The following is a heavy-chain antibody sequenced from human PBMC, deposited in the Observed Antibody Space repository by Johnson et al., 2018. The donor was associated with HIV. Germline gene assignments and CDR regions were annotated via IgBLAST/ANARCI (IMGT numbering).Heavy chain of an antibody. CDR3: TTGPVGATKGGGAFDT. D-gene: IGHD1-26*01. V-gene: IGHV3-15*01. CDR2: IKSLKDGGTT. J-gene: IGHJ3*02. Sequence: MLLVESGGGLVKPGGSLRLSCAASGFTFNNAWMSWVRQGPGTGLEWVGRIKSLKDGGTTDSSAPVRGRFTISRDDSKNTLYLLMNSLKTEDTAVYYCTTGPVGATKGGGAFDTWGQGTRVTVSS. CDR1: GFTFNNAW.